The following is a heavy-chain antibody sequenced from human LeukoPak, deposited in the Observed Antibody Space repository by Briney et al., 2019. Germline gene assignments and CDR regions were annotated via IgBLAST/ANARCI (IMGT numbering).Heavy chain of an antibody. V-gene: IGHV3-53*01. J-gene: IGHJ4*02. CDR1: GFTVSNNY. Sequence: GGSLRHSCAASGFTVSNNYMTWVRQAPGKGLEWVSVIYSGGSTYYADSVKGRFTISRDNSKNTLYLQMNSLRAEDTAVYYCARDPRAMVRGLNGFDYWGQGTLVTVSS. CDR2: IYSGGST. D-gene: IGHD3-10*01. CDR3: ARDPRAMVRGLNGFDY.